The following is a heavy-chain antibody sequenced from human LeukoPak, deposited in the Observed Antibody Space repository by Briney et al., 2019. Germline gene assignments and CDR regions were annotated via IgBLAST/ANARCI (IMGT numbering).Heavy chain of an antibody. Sequence: GGSLRLSCAASCFTVSTNSMSWVRQAPGKGLEWVANIREDGTEKNYVDSVKGRFTISRDNAKNSLFLQMSNLRDDDTAIYYCARHVGISFWGQGTLVTVSS. J-gene: IGHJ4*02. CDR1: CFTVSTNS. CDR2: IREDGTEK. V-gene: IGHV3-7*01. D-gene: IGHD7-27*01. CDR3: ARHVGISF.